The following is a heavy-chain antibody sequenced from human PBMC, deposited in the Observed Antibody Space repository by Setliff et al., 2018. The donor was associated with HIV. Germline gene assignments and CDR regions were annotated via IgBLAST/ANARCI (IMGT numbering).Heavy chain of an antibody. J-gene: IGHJ4*02. CDR1: GYTFTDYY. D-gene: IGHD3-10*01. CDR2: VDPKNGKT. CDR3: ATLDYYGSATYNLALHY. V-gene: IGHV1-69-2*01. Sequence: VKVSCKASGYTFTDYYMHWVQQAPGKGLEWMGRVDPKNGKTLYAENLRGRITITADTSTDTAYMELGSLRSEDTAIYYCATLDYYGSATYNLALHYWGQGTLVTVSS.